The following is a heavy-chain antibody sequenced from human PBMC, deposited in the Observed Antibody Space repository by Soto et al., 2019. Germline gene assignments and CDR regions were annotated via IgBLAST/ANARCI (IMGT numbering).Heavy chain of an antibody. CDR2: ISWNSGSI. CDR3: AKTNVAVAGSTPYSYRAFDI. V-gene: IGHV3-9*01. D-gene: IGHD6-19*01. CDR1: GFTFDDYA. J-gene: IGHJ3*02. Sequence: EVQLVESGGGLVQPGRSLRLSCAASGFTFDDYAMHWVRQAPGKGLEWVSGISWNSGSIGYADSVKGRFTISRDNAKNSLYLQMNSMRAEDTALYYCAKTNVAVAGSTPYSYRAFDIWGQGTMVTVSS.